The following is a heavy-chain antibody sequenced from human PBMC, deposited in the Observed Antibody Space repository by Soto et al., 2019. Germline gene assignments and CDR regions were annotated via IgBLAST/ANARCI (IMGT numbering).Heavy chain of an antibody. CDR2: TNGNLGTG. Sequence: QVQLVQSGAEVKRPGSSVKVSCKASGGTFSSYPISWVRQAPGQGLEWMGGTNGNLGTGNYAQKFRGRLTITTDISTTTAYMELSSLTSEDTAVYYCARRDSRGYFRYFDNWGQGTLVTVSS. CDR1: GGTFSSYP. J-gene: IGHJ4*02. D-gene: IGHD5-18*01. CDR3: ARRDSRGYFRYFDN. V-gene: IGHV1-69*06.